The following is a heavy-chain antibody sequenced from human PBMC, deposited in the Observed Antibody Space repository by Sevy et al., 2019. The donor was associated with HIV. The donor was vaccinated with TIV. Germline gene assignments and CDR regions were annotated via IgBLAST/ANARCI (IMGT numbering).Heavy chain of an antibody. J-gene: IGHJ4*02. D-gene: IGHD2-8*01. Sequence: GGSLRLSCAASGFTFSKYSMSWVRQPPGKGLEWVSTLSFGGGEINYADSVKGRLTISRDNSKSSVYLQMNNLRPEDTAVYYCAREGCTKPHDYCGQGTLVTVSS. CDR2: LSFGGGEI. CDR3: AREGCTKPHDY. CDR1: GFTFSKYS. V-gene: IGHV3-23*01.